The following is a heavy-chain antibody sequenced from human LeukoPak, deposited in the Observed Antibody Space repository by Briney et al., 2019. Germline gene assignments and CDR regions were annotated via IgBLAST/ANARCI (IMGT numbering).Heavy chain of an antibody. CDR2: ISAYNGNT. Sequence: GASVKVSCKASGYTFTSYGISWVRQAPGQGLEWMGWISAYNGNTNYAQKLQGRVTMTTDTSTSTAYMELRSLRSDDTAVYYCARDRMSGDTAMVWSYYGMDVWGQGTTVTVSS. J-gene: IGHJ6*02. CDR1: GYTFTSYG. D-gene: IGHD5-18*01. CDR3: ARDRMSGDTAMVWSYYGMDV. V-gene: IGHV1-18*01.